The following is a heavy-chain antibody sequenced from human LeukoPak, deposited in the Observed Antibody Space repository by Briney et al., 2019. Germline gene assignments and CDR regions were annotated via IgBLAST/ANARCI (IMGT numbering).Heavy chain of an antibody. V-gene: IGHV3-48*04. CDR1: GFTFSSYS. Sequence: GGSLRLSCAASGFTFSSYSMNWVRQAPGKGLEWVSYISSSSSTIYYADSVKGRFTISRDNAKNSLYLQMNSLRAEDTAVYYCAREAIAAAADYYYYYGMDVWGQGTTVTVFS. D-gene: IGHD6-13*01. CDR2: ISSSSSTI. CDR3: AREAIAAAADYYYYYGMDV. J-gene: IGHJ6*02.